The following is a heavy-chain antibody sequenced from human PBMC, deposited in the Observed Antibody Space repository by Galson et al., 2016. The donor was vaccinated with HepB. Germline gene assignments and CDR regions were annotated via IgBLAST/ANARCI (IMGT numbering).Heavy chain of an antibody. V-gene: IGHV3-21*01. D-gene: IGHD1-7*01. CDR2: ISTSSSPI. CDR3: ARIIKTGTTSHFDY. Sequence: SLRLSCAASGFTFTNNIMSWVRQAPGKGLEWVSYISTSSSPISYRDSVKGRFTISRDNTKNSLYLQLNSLRAEDTAVYYCARIIKTGTTSHFDYWGQGTLVTVSS. J-gene: IGHJ4*02. CDR1: GFTFTNNI.